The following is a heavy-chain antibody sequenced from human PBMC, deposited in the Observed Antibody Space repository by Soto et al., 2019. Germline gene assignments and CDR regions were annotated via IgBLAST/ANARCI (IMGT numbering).Heavy chain of an antibody. D-gene: IGHD5-18*01. V-gene: IGHV4-59*01. CDR3: ARCPRPPDGYNDY. CDR2: IYYSGST. J-gene: IGHJ4*02. CDR1: GGSISSYY. Sequence: SETLSLTCTVSGGSISSYYWSWIRQPPGKGLEWIGYIYYSGSTNYNPSLKSRVTISVDTSKNQFSLKLSSVTAADTAVYYCARCPRPPDGYNDYWGQGTLVTVSS.